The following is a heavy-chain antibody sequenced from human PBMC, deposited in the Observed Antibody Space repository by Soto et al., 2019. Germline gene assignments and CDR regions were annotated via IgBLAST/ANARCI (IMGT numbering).Heavy chain of an antibody. CDR1: GFTFSGHE. Sequence: PGGSLRLSCAASGFTFSGHEMNWVRQAPGKGLEWVSYISSSGSTINYVDSVKGRFTISRDNTKNSLYLKMNSLRAEDTAVYFCAREGHGYVDFYGLDVWGQGATVTVSS. D-gene: IGHD5-12*01. CDR3: AREGHGYVDFYGLDV. CDR2: ISSSGSTI. J-gene: IGHJ6*02. V-gene: IGHV3-48*03.